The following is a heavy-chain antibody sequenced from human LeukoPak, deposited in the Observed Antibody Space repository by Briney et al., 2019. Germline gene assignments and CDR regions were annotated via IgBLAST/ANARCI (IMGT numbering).Heavy chain of an antibody. D-gene: IGHD6-6*01. J-gene: IGHJ4*02. CDR1: GFTFSSYS. Sequence: GGSLRLSCAASGFTFSSYSMNWVRQAPGEGLEWVSSISSSSSYIYYADSVKGRFTISRDNAKNSLYLQMNSLRAEDTAVYYCAGGRDSSSPGVFDYWGQGTLVTVSS. CDR2: ISSSSSYI. CDR3: AGGRDSSSPGVFDY. V-gene: IGHV3-21*01.